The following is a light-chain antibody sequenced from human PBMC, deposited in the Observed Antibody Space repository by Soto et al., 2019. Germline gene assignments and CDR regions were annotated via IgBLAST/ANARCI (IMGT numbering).Light chain of an antibody. V-gene: IGLV2-14*01. J-gene: IGLJ3*02. CDR2: EVV. CDR1: NSDIGGFNY. CDR3: SSYTSTSTWV. Sequence: QSALTQPASVSGSPGQSITISCTGTNSDIGGFNYVSWYQQHPGTAPKLMIFEVVNRASGVSNRFSGSKSGNTASLSISGLQTEDEADYYCSSYTSTSTWVFGGGTKLTVL.